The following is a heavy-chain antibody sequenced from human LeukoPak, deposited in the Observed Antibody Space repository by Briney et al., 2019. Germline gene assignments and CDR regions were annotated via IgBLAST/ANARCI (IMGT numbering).Heavy chain of an antibody. D-gene: IGHD3-10*01. J-gene: IGHJ5*02. CDR2: IYYSGST. CDR1: GGSISSYY. CDR3: ARGHLDMVRGANWFDP. V-gene: IGHV4-59*01. Sequence: PSETLSLTCTVSGGSISSYYWSWIRQPPGKGLEWFGYIYYSGSTNYNPSLKSRVTISVDTSKNQFSLKLSSVTAADTAVYYCARGHLDMVRGANWFDPWGQGTLVTVSS.